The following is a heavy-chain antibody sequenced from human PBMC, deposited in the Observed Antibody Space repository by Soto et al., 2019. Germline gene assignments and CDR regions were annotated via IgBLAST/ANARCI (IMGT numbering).Heavy chain of an antibody. D-gene: IGHD3-3*01. CDR1: GFTFSSYW. Sequence: EVQLVESGGGLVQPGGSLRLSCAASGFTFSSYWMHWVRQAPGKGLVWVSRINSDGSSTSYADSVKGRFTISRDNAKNTLYLQMNSLRAEDTAVYYCARDHPTSADFLEWLSYYYYYGMDVWGQGTTVTVSS. J-gene: IGHJ6*02. V-gene: IGHV3-74*01. CDR2: INSDGSST. CDR3: ARDHPTSADFLEWLSYYYYYGMDV.